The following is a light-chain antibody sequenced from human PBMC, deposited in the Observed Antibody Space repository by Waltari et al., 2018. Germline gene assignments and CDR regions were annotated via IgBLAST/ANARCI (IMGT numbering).Light chain of an antibody. J-gene: IGKJ4*01. CDR3: QQYDGVVLT. Sequence: EIVLTQSPGTLSLSPGERATLSCRASQSVSYNFLNWYQQKPGQAPRLLIHGASSRATGIPDRFSGSGSGTDFTLTISRLEPEDCAVYYCQQYDGVVLTFGGGTKVEI. CDR2: GAS. V-gene: IGKV3-20*01. CDR1: QSVSYNF.